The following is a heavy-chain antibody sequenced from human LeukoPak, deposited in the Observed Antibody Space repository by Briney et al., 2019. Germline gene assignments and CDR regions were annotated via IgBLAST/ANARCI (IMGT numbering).Heavy chain of an antibody. CDR3: AKFSGRGTNWFDP. V-gene: IGHV3-23*01. CDR1: GFTFRFA. D-gene: IGHD2-15*01. J-gene: IGHJ5*02. CDR2: ISGSGGST. Sequence: GSLRLSCTASGFTFRFAMGWVRQAPGKGLEWVASISGSGGSTYYGDSVKGRFTISRDNSKNTLYLQMNSLRAEDTAVYYCAKFSGRGTNWFDPWGQGTLVTVSS.